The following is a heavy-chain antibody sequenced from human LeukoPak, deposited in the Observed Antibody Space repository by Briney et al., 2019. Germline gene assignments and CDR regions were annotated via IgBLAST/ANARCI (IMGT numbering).Heavy chain of an antibody. CDR2: ISRRWSTI. CDR1: GFTFSTYS. V-gene: IGHV3-48*04. CDR3: AREVPYYDILTGFQPGYYGMDV. Sequence: GGSLRLSRAARGFTFSTYSLNWVRQASGKGREGGSYISRRWSTISYAESVKGRFTISRDNDRNSLYLQINSLRAEDTAVYYCAREVPYYDILTGFQPGYYGMDVWGQGTTVTISS. D-gene: IGHD3-9*01. J-gene: IGHJ6*02.